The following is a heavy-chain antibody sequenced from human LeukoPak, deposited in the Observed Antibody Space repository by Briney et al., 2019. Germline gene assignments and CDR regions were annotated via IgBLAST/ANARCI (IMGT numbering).Heavy chain of an antibody. Sequence: GGSLRLSCAASGFTLDDYGMSWVRQAPGKGLEWVSGINWNGGSTGYADSVKGRFTISGDNAKNSLYLQMNSLRAEDTALYYCARDPTYYYDSSGYYLDYWGQGTLVTVSS. D-gene: IGHD3-22*01. CDR3: ARDPTYYYDSSGYYLDY. CDR1: GFTLDDYG. V-gene: IGHV3-20*04. CDR2: INWNGGST. J-gene: IGHJ4*02.